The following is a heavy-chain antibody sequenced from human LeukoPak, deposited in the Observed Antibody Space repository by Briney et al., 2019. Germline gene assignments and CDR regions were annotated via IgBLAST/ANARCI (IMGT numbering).Heavy chain of an antibody. V-gene: IGHV3-7*01. J-gene: IGHJ4*02. Sequence: PGGSLRLSCAASGFTFSSYWMSWVRQVPGKGLEWVANIRQDGGEKYHIDSVKGRFTISRDNAKNSLYLQMNSLRAEDTAVYYCARDYHKHNYFDSWGQGTLVPVSS. CDR2: IRQDGGEK. D-gene: IGHD1-14*01. CDR1: GFTFSSYW. CDR3: ARDYHKHNYFDS.